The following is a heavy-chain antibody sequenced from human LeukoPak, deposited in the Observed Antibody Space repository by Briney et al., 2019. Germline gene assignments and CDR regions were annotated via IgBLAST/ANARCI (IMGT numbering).Heavy chain of an antibody. CDR1: GFTFSSYA. CDR3: ARVVGSSGWYRGYFDY. V-gene: IGHV3-23*01. Sequence: PGGSLRLSCAASGFTFSSYAMSWVRQAPGKGLEWVSAISGSGGSTYYADSVKGRFTISRDNAKNSLYLQMNSLRVEDTAVYYCARVVGSSGWYRGYFDYWGQGTLVTVSS. J-gene: IGHJ4*02. CDR2: ISGSGGST. D-gene: IGHD6-19*01.